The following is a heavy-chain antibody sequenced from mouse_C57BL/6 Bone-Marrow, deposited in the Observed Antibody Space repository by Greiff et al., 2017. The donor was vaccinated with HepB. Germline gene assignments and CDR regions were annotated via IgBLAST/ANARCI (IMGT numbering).Heavy chain of an antibody. CDR1: GYTFTSYW. Sequence: VQLQQPGAELVMPGASVKLSCKASGYTFTSYWMHWVKQRPGQGLEWIGEIDPSDSYTNYNQKFKGKSTLTVDTSSSTAYMQLSSLTSEDSAVYYCAKEKYGNYVDYFDYWGQGTTLTVTA. V-gene: IGHV1-69*01. J-gene: IGHJ2*01. CDR3: AKEKYGNYVDYFDY. D-gene: IGHD2-10*02. CDR2: IDPSDSYT.